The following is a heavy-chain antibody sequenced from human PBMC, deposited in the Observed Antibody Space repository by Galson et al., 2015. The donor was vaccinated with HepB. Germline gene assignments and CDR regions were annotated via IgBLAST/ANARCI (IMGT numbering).Heavy chain of an antibody. J-gene: IGHJ4*02. Sequence: SVKVSCKVSGYTLTEISMYWLRRVPGKGLEFMGGSDPESGERMYGQTFQGRVTLTEDTTTDTAYTELRSLRSEDTALYYCATADLWSGYFDYWGQGTLVTVSS. D-gene: IGHD3-3*01. CDR1: GYTLTEIS. CDR2: SDPESGER. V-gene: IGHV1-24*01. CDR3: ATADLWSGYFDY.